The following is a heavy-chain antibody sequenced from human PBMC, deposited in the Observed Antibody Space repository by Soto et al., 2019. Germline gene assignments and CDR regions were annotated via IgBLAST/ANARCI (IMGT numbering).Heavy chain of an antibody. D-gene: IGHD3-10*01. V-gene: IGHV4-4*02. Sequence: QVKLQESGPGLATPSGTLSLTCAVSGVSLASGNWWTWVRQSPQRGLEYIGEIFHDGTANYYPSFERRVAMSVDTSRNQFSLKLTSVTAADTAVYFCARLFYDTRLNYMYFDFWGPGTLVTVSS. CDR2: IFHDGTA. CDR3: ARLFYDTRLNYMYFDF. J-gene: IGHJ4*02. CDR1: GVSLASGNW.